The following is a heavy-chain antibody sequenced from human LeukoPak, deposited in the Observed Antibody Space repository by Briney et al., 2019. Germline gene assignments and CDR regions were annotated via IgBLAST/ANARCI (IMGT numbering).Heavy chain of an antibody. CDR2: ISGSGGST. Sequence: GGSLRLSCAASGFTFSSYAMSWVRQAPGKGLEWVSAISGSGGSTYYADSVKGRFTISRDNSMNTLYLQMNSLRAEDTAVYYCAKDKHCSSTSCRPYNWFDPWGQGTLVTVSS. V-gene: IGHV3-23*01. CDR3: AKDKHCSSTSCRPYNWFDP. D-gene: IGHD2-2*01. J-gene: IGHJ5*02. CDR1: GFTFSSYA.